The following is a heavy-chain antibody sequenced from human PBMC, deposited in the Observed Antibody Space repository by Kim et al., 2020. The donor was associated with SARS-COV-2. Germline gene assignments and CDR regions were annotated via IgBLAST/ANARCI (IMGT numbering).Heavy chain of an antibody. J-gene: IGHJ5*02. V-gene: IGHV4-39*07. CDR2: IYFNGNT. Sequence: SETLSLTCTLSGGSISTSDYYWGWIRQPPGKGLEWIATIYFNGNTYYNPSLNSRVIISVDMSKNQFSLKMSSVTAADTAVYFCARGGGSSSAWFDPWGQGTLVTVSS. D-gene: IGHD1-26*01. CDR1: GGSISTSDYY. CDR3: ARGGGSSSAWFDP.